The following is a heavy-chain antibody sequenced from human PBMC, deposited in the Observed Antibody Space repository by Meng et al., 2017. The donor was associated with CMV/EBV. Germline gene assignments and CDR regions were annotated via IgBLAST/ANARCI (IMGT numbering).Heavy chain of an antibody. D-gene: IGHD1-26*01. CDR2: INPNSGGT. CDR3: ARGDSGGYRYYGMDV. V-gene: IGHV1-2*02. J-gene: IGHJ6*02. CDR1: GYTFTGYY. Sequence: ASVKVSCKASGYTFTGYYMHWVRQAPGQGLEWMGWINPNSGGTNYAQKFQGRVTMTRDTSISTAYMELSRLRSDDTAVYYCARGDSGGYRYYGMDVWGQGTTVTVSS.